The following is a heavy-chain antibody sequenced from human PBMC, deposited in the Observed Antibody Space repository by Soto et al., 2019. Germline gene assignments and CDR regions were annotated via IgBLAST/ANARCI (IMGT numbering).Heavy chain of an antibody. CDR1: GYTFTSYG. Sequence: ASVKVSCKASGYTFTSYGISWVRQAPGQGLEWMGWISAYNGNTNYAQKLQGRVTMTTDTSTSTAYMELRSLRSDDTAVYYCARVVVVPAAMRYYYYYYGMDVWGQGTTVTVSS. V-gene: IGHV1-18*01. D-gene: IGHD2-2*01. CDR3: ARVVVVPAAMRYYYYYYGMDV. J-gene: IGHJ6*02. CDR2: ISAYNGNT.